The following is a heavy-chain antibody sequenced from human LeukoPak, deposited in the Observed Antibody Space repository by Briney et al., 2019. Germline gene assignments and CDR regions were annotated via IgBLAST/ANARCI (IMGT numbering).Heavy chain of an antibody. V-gene: IGHV5-51*01. CDR1: GYSFSNFW. J-gene: IGHJ4*02. Sequence: GESLKISCKASGYSFSNFWIGWVRQMPGKGLDWMGIIYPGDSDITYSPSFQGQVSISADKSITTAYLQWSSLKASDTAMYYCARKVAYGLDYWGQGTLVTVSS. CDR3: ARKVAYGLDY. D-gene: IGHD2-21*01. CDR2: IYPGDSDI.